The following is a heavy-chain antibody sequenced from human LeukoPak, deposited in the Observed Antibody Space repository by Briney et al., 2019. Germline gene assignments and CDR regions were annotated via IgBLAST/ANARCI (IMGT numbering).Heavy chain of an antibody. V-gene: IGHV3-21*06. CDR3: ARITSTSYYFHFMDV. CDR2: ISSSTSDI. CDR1: GSTIADYT. J-gene: IGHJ6*03. D-gene: IGHD2/OR15-2a*01. Sequence: PGGSLRLSCAASGSTIADYTINWVRQAPGKGLEWVSYISSSTSDIYYADSVKGRFTIFRDNAKNSLFLEMNGLRAEDTAVYYCARITSTSYYFHFMDVWGKGTTVIVSS.